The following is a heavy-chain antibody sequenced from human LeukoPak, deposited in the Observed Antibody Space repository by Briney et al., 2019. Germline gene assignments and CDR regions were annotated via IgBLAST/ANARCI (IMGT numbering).Heavy chain of an antibody. CDR2: IIPIFGTA. Sequence: SVKVSCKASGGTFSSYAISWERQAPGQGLEWMGGIIPIFGTANYAQKFQGRVTITADESTSTAYMELSSLKTEDTAVYYCATGLTASPHDGYWGQGTLVTVSS. D-gene: IGHD3-10*01. CDR1: GGTFSSYA. V-gene: IGHV1-69*13. J-gene: IGHJ4*02. CDR3: ATGLTASPHDGY.